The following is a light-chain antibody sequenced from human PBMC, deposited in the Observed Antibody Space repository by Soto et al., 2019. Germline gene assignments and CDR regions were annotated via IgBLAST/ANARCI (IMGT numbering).Light chain of an antibody. V-gene: IGKV3-15*01. CDR2: GAS. J-gene: IGKJ1*01. CDR1: QSVSSN. Sequence: EIVLTQSPATLSVSLGERATLSCGASQSVSSNLAWYQQKPGQPPRLLIYGASTRATGIPARFSGSGSGTEFTLTISSLQSEDFAVYYCQQYNNWPPWTFGQGTKVDIK. CDR3: QQYNNWPPWT.